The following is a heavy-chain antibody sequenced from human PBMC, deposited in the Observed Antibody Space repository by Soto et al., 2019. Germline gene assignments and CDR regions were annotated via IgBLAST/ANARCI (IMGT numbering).Heavy chain of an antibody. V-gene: IGHV4-30-2*01. J-gene: IGHJ3*02. CDR3: ATDRKFFQI. CDR2: TYNSGST. CDR1: RAYISSGYYP. Sequence: TLPLTWAVARAYISSGYYPWSWIRQPPGKGLEWIGFTYNSGSTYYNSSLKSRVTISVDRSKNHFFRNLTSVTAADTAVYYCATDRKFFQIWGQGTKVTGSS.